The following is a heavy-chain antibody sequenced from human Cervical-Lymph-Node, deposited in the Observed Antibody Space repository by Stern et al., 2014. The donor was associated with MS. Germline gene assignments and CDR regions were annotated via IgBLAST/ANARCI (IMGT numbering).Heavy chain of an antibody. CDR1: GYSFTTYY. J-gene: IGHJ4*02. CDR3: ATSVTTLSQFDY. CDR2: INPTGDNA. V-gene: IGHV1-46*01. D-gene: IGHD4-17*01. Sequence: QVQLMQSGAEVKQPGASVKVPCKASGYSFTTYYVQWVRQAPGQGLESMGTINPTGDNADYAQKFQGRVTMTRDTSTSTVHMELTSLRSDDTAVYYCATSVTTLSQFDYWGQGTLVTVSS.